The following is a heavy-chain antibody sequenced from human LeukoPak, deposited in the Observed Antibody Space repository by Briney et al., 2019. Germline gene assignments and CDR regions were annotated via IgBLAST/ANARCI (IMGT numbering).Heavy chain of an antibody. CDR3: ASARSLWFGELYVAFDI. J-gene: IGHJ3*02. D-gene: IGHD3-10*01. V-gene: IGHV4-39*01. CDR2: FYYSGST. Sequence: SETLSLTCTVSGGSISSYYWGWIRQPPGKGLEWIGTFYYSGSTYYNPSLKSRVTISEDTSNNQFSLKLSSVTAADTAVYYCASARSLWFGELYVAFDIWGQGTMVTVSS. CDR1: GGSISSYY.